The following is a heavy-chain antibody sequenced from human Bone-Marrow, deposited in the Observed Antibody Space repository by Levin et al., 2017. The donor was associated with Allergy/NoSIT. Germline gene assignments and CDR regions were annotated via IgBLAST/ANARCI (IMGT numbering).Heavy chain of an antibody. CDR2: MSASGGTT. CDR1: GFTLSSSA. J-gene: IGHJ4*02. D-gene: IGHD2-2*01. Sequence: GESLKISCAVSGFTLSSSAMTWIRQAPGKGLEWVSSMSASGGTTYYADSVKGRFTISRDNSKNTLYLQMSSLRVEDTAVYYCVDTSSWSHWGQGTLVTVSS. V-gene: IGHV3-23*01. CDR3: VDTSSWSH.